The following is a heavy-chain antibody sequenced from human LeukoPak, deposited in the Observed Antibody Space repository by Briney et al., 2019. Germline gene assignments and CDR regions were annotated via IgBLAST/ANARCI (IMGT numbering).Heavy chain of an antibody. CDR3: STYNWNDSDAFDI. Sequence: PSETLSLTCTVSGGSISSYYWSWIRQPPGKGLEWIGYIYYSGSTNYNPSLKSRVTISVDTSKNQFSLKLSSVTAADTAVYYCSTYNWNDSDAFDIWGQGTMVTVSS. V-gene: IGHV4-59*01. CDR1: GGSISSYY. D-gene: IGHD1-20*01. J-gene: IGHJ3*02. CDR2: IYYSGST.